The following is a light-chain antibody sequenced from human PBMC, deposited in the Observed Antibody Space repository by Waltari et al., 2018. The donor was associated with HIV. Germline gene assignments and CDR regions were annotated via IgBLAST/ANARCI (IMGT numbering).Light chain of an antibody. J-gene: IGKJ1*01. CDR3: HQYYSTPQT. Sequence: DLGMTKSPDSVAGSLGEGATISCRSSQSVLFSSNSNNYLAWYQQKSGQPPKVVISWASTRESGVPDRFSGSGSGTDFTLTISSLQAEDVAVYYCHQYYSTPQTFGQGTKVEVK. CDR2: WAS. V-gene: IGKV4-1*01. CDR1: QSVLFSSNSNNY.